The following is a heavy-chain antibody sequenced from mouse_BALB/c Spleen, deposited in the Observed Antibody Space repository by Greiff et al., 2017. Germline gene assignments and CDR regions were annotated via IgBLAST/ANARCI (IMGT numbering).Heavy chain of an antibody. CDR3: ARKEDYGNYFDY. J-gene: IGHJ2*01. D-gene: IGHD2-1*01. CDR2: INPNNGGT. V-gene: IGHV1-18*01. Sequence: VQLQQSGPELVKPGASVKIPCKASGYTFTDYNMDWVKQGHGKSLEWIGDINPNNGGTIYNQKFKGKATLTVDKSSSTAYMELRSLTSEDTAVYDCARKEDYGNYFDYWGQGTTLTVSS. CDR1: GYTFTDYN.